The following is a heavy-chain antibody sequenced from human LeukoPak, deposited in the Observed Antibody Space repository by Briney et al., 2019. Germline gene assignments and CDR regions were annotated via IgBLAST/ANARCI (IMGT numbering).Heavy chain of an antibody. Sequence: RPGGSLRLSCAASGFTFDDYAMHWVRQAPRKGLEWVSGISWNSGSIGYADSVKGRFTISRDNAKNSLYLQMNSLRAEDTALYYCAKARGYSYGPFDYWGQGTLVTVSS. CDR3: AKARGYSYGPFDY. CDR1: GFTFDDYA. J-gene: IGHJ4*02. CDR2: ISWNSGSI. D-gene: IGHD5-18*01. V-gene: IGHV3-9*01.